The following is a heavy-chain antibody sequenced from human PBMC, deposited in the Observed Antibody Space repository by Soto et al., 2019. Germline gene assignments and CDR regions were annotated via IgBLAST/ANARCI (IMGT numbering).Heavy chain of an antibody. CDR3: ARSLRATSPLSY. V-gene: IGHV3-11*06. CDR1: GFRFMDYY. J-gene: IGHJ4*02. D-gene: IGHD3-10*01. Sequence: PGGSLRLSCEASGFRFMDYYMGWIRQGPGKRLEWISYISVTSDDTKYAGSVKGRFTISRDNAANFVFLHMNSLRDEDTAVYFCARSLRATSPLSYWGQGTPVTVSS. CDR2: ISVTSDDT.